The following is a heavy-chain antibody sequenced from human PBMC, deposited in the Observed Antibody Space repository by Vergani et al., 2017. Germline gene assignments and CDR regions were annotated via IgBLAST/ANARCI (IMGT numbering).Heavy chain of an antibody. D-gene: IGHD6-6*01. CDR2: IIPILGIA. Sequence: QVQLVQSGAEVKKPGSSVKVSCKASGGTFSSYAISWVRQAPGQGLEWMGRIIPILGIANYAQKFHGRVTITADKSTSTAYMELSSLRSEDTAVYYCARDYSSSSDYYYYMDVWGKGTTVTVSS. J-gene: IGHJ6*03. V-gene: IGHV1-69*04. CDR1: GGTFSSYA. CDR3: ARDYSSSSDYYYYMDV.